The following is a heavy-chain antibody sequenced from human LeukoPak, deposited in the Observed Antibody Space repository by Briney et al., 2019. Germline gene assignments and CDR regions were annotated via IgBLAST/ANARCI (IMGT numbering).Heavy chain of an antibody. V-gene: IGHV4-59*08. D-gene: IGHD3-10*01. CDR3: ARQSILWFGEFDY. CDR2: IYNRGST. J-gene: IGHJ4*02. Sequence: SETLSLTCTVSGGSISSYYWSWIRQPPGKGLEWIGYIYNRGSTNYNPSLKSRVTISVDTSKNQLSLKLSSVTAADTAVYYCARQSILWFGEFDYWGQGTLVTVSS. CDR1: GGSISSYY.